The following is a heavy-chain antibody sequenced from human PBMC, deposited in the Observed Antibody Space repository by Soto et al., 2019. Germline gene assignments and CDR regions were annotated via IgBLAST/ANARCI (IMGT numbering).Heavy chain of an antibody. CDR1: GFTFRSFA. D-gene: IGHD6-13*01. CDR2: ISSNSAYI. Sequence: GGSLKLSCAASGFTFRSFAVNWVRQAPGKGLEWVSTISSNSAYIYYTDALRGRFTISRDNAKNSLHLQMNSLRAEDTAVYYCTRDASRDSSARGWFDPWGPGTLVTVSS. V-gene: IGHV3-21*01. J-gene: IGHJ5*02. CDR3: TRDASRDSSARGWFDP.